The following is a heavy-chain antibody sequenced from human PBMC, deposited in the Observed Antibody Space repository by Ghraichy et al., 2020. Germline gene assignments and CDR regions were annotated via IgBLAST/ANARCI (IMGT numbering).Heavy chain of an antibody. CDR1: GFRFSNYA. Sequence: GGSLRLSCAASGFRFSNYAMSWVRQAPGKGLEWVSGISGSGGGTYYADSVKGRFTISRDNSKNTLNLQINSLRVEDTAVYFCAKDSRDSGSYFFFYYYGMDVWGQGTTVIVSS. J-gene: IGHJ6*02. CDR2: ISGSGGGT. CDR3: AKDSRDSGSYFFFYYYGMDV. V-gene: IGHV3-23*01. D-gene: IGHD3-10*01.